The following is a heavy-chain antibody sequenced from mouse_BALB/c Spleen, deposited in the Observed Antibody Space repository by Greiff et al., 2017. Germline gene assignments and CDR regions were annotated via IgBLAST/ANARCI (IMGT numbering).Heavy chain of an antibody. Sequence: QVQLQQPGAELVRPGASVKLSCKASGYTFTSYWINWVKQRPGQGLEWIGNIYPSDSYTNYNQKFKDKATLTVDKSSSTAYMQLSSPTSEDSAVYYCTRLHYYGPRVYFDYWGQGTTLTVSS. CDR1: GYTFTSYW. CDR2: IYPSDSYT. V-gene: IGHV1-69*02. CDR3: TRLHYYGPRVYFDY. D-gene: IGHD1-2*01. J-gene: IGHJ2*01.